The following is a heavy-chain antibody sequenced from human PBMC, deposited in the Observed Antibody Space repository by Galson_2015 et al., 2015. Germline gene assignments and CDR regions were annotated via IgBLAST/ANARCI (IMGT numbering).Heavy chain of an antibody. Sequence: SLRLSCAASGFTLSSYWMHWVRHGPGKGLVWVAHIGTDESSASYADSVRGRFTISRDNAKDTLYLQMTSLRAEDTAVYYCARDRDGNRYYNDWGQGTLVTVSS. CDR2: IGTDESSA. V-gene: IGHV3-74*01. D-gene: IGHD3-22*01. CDR3: ARDRDGNRYYND. J-gene: IGHJ4*02. CDR1: GFTLSSYW.